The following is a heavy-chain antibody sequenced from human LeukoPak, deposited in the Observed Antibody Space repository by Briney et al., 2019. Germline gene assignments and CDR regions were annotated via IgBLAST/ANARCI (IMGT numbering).Heavy chain of an antibody. CDR3: AKRSGYCSGGSCYSSPGYYFDY. J-gene: IGHJ4*02. CDR1: GFTFSSYG. D-gene: IGHD2-15*01. V-gene: IGHV3-23*01. Sequence: PGGSLRLSCAASGFTFSSYGMSWVRQAPGKGLEWVSAISGSGGSTYYADSVKGRFTISRDNSKNTLYLQMNSLRAEDTAVYYCAKRSGYCSGGSCYSSPGYYFDYWGQGTLVTVSS. CDR2: ISGSGGST.